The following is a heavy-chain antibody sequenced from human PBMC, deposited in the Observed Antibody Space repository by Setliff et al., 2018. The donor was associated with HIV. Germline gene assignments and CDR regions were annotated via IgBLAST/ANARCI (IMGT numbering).Heavy chain of an antibody. CDR2: IKEDGSEK. CDR1: GFTFTDYT. V-gene: IGHV3-7*05. Sequence: GGSLRLSCAASGFTFTDYTMNWVRQAPGKGLEWVANIKEDGSEKYYVDSVKGRFTISRDNAENSLYLQMNSLTAEDTAVYYCARDFGGYCSSMSCPGLFDPWGQGTLVTVSS. CDR3: ARDFGGYCSSMSCPGLFDP. J-gene: IGHJ5*02. D-gene: IGHD2-2*01.